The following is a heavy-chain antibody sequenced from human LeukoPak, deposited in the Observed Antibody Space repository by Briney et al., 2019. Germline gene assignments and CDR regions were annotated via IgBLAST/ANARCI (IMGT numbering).Heavy chain of an antibody. D-gene: IGHD2-2*01. Sequence: ASVKVSCKASGYTFTGYYMHWVRQAPGQGLEWMGWINPNSGGTNYAQKFQGRVTMTRDTSISTAYMELSRLRFDDTAVYYCAREDIVVVPAAHLGFDPWGQGTLVTVSS. CDR2: INPNSGGT. V-gene: IGHV1-2*02. CDR3: AREDIVVVPAAHLGFDP. J-gene: IGHJ5*02. CDR1: GYTFTGYY.